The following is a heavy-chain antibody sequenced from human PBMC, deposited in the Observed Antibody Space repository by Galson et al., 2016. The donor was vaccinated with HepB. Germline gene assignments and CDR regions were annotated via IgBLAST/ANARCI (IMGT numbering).Heavy chain of an antibody. V-gene: IGHV4-30-4*01. CDR3: ARGADILTGTYYFDY. J-gene: IGHJ4*02. D-gene: IGHD3-9*01. CDR2: IYYSGST. Sequence: SWVRQAPGKGLEWIGYIYYSGSTYYNPSLKSRVTISVDTSKNQFSLKLSSVTAADTAVYYCARGADILTGTYYFDYWGQGTLVTVSS.